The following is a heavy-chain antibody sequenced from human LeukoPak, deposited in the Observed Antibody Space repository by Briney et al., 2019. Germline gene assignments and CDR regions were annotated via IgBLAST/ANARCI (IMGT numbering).Heavy chain of an antibody. Sequence: GGSLRLSCAASGFTFSSYEMNWVRQAPGKGLEWVSYISSSGSTIYYADSVKGRFTISRDNAKNSLYLQMNSLRAEDTAVYYCARDQVFYCSGGSCYGMDVWGQGTTVTVSS. J-gene: IGHJ6*02. D-gene: IGHD2-15*01. CDR2: ISSSGSTI. V-gene: IGHV3-48*03. CDR1: GFTFSSYE. CDR3: ARDQVFYCSGGSCYGMDV.